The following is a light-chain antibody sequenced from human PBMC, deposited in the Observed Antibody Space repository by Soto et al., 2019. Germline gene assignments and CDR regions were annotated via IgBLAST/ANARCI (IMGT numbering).Light chain of an antibody. CDR3: HQRQYGTPKT. V-gene: IGKV3-11*01. CDR1: QNINRY. CDR2: DAS. J-gene: IGKJ5*01. Sequence: DIELTQSPASLSLSPGERANLSCRASQNINRYLAWYHQKPGQAPRLLISDASNRATGIPARFSGSGSGTDFTLTISSLEPEDFAVYYCHQRQYGTPKTFGQGTRLEIK.